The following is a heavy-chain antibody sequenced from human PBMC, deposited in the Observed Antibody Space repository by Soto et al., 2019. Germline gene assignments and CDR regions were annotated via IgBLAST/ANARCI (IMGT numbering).Heavy chain of an antibody. J-gene: IGHJ6*02. V-gene: IGHV1-69*08. CDR2: IIPILGET. D-gene: IGHD3-16*01. Sequence: QVQLVQSGAEVKKPGSSVRVSYKASRTIFSSYTISWVRQAPGQGLEWMGRIIPILGETNSAQKFQGRVTLTADKSTNTAYMELNSLRLEDTALYYCARGLGGRMDDWGQGTTVTVSS. CDR1: RTIFSSYT. CDR3: ARGLGGRMDD.